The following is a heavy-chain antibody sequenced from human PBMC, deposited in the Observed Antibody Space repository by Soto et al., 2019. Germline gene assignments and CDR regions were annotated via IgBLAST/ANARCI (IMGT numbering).Heavy chain of an antibody. CDR3: ATSFRYFDN. J-gene: IGHJ4*02. Sequence: EVQLLESGGGLVLSGGSLRLSCAGSGFTPTTTPLSWVRQPPGKGLEWVATVSGTASRTYHVDSVKGRFFISRDNSKNTVTLQMNNLTVDDTAVYYCATSFRYFDNWGQGTRVTVSS. D-gene: IGHD3-9*01. CDR1: GFTPTTTP. CDR2: VSGTASRT. V-gene: IGHV3-23*01.